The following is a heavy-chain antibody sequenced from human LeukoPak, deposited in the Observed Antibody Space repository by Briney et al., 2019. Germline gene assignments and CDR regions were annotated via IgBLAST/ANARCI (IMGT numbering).Heavy chain of an antibody. CDR3: ARDGDSSGYYYLDY. Sequence: PGGSLRLSCAASGFSFSDHYTDWVRQAPGKGLEWVAVIWYDGSNKYYADSVKGRFTISRDNSKNTLYLQMNSLRAEDTAVYYCARDGDSSGYYYLDYWGQGTLVTVSS. D-gene: IGHD3-22*01. V-gene: IGHV3-33*08. J-gene: IGHJ4*02. CDR2: IWYDGSNK. CDR1: GFSFSDHY.